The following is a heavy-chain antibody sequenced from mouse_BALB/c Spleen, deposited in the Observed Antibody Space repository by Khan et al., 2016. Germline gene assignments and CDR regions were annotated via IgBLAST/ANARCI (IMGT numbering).Heavy chain of an antibody. J-gene: IGHJ4*01. Sequence: EVELVESGGGLVQPGGSLPLSCSSSGFPFSSFGMHWVRQAPEKGLEWVAYISSGSSTIYYADTVKGRFTISRDNPKNTLHLQMTSLRSEDSAMYYCARKGSRISSAMDYWGQGTSVTVSS. CDR2: ISSGSSTI. V-gene: IGHV5-17*02. CDR1: GFPFSSFG. CDR3: ARKGSRISSAMDY.